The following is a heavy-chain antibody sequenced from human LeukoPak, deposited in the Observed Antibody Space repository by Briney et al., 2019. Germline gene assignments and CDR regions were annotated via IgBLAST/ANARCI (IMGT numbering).Heavy chain of an antibody. D-gene: IGHD6-13*01. CDR3: ARGPSRSWYVLADYYYYYYMDV. V-gene: IGHV1-18*01. Sequence: ASVKVSCTASGYTFTSYGISWVRQAPGQGLEWMGWISAYNGNTNYAQKLQGRVTMTTDTSTSTAYMELRSLRSDDTAVYYCARGPSRSWYVLADYYYYYYMDVWGKGTTVTVSS. J-gene: IGHJ6*03. CDR1: GYTFTSYG. CDR2: ISAYNGNT.